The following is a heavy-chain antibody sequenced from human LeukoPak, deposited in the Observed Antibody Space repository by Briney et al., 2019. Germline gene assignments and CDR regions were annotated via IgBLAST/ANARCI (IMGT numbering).Heavy chain of an antibody. CDR3: AKERSYYGSGSYGAFDI. D-gene: IGHD3-10*01. J-gene: IGHJ3*02. V-gene: IGHV1-69*05. CDR2: IIPIFGTA. CDR1: GGTFSSYA. Sequence: ASVKVSCKASGGTFSSYAIIWVRQAPGQGLERMGGIIPIFGTANYAQKFQGRVTITTDESTSTAYMELSSLRSEDTAVYYCAKERSYYGSGSYGAFDIWGQGTMVTVSS.